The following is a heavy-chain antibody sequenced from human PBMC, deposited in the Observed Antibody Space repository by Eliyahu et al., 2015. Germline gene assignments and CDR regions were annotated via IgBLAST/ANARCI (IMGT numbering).Heavy chain of an antibody. D-gene: IGHD3-10*01. CDR3: ARDWFRGGLDP. Sequence: VQLEQSGAEVKKPGASXKVSCKASGXTFTDSYFHWVRRAPGQGLEWMGWVHTKTGATHYSQKFQGWVTVTWDTSITTAYMELSRPTSDDTALYYCARDWFRGGLDPWGQGTLVTVSS. CDR1: GXTFTDSY. CDR2: VHTKTGAT. V-gene: IGHV1-2*04. J-gene: IGHJ5*01.